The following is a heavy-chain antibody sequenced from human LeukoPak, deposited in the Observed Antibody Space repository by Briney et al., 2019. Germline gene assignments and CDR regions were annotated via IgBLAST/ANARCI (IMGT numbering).Heavy chain of an antibody. V-gene: IGHV4-39*01. D-gene: IGHD3-3*01. CDR1: GGSISSSSYY. Sequence: SETLSLTCTVSGGSISSSSYYWGWIRRPPGKGLEWIGSIYYSGSTYYNPSLKSRVTISVDTSKNQFSLKLSSVTAADTAVYYCARRSVWSGYFDYWGQGTLVTVSS. CDR3: ARRSVWSGYFDY. J-gene: IGHJ4*02. CDR2: IYYSGST.